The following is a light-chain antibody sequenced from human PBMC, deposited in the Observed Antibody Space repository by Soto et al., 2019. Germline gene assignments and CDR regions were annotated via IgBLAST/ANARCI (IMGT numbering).Light chain of an antibody. V-gene: IGLV1-40*01. J-gene: IGLJ1*01. CDR1: SSSIGAGFD. CDR2: GTT. CDR3: QSYDTSLGGYYV. Sequence: QSVLTQPPSVSGAPGQRVTISCTGSSSSIGAGFDVHWFQHFPGTAPKLLIYGTTNRPSGVPDRFSGSKSGASASLAITGLQAEDEADYYCQSYDTSLGGYYVFGTGPQVTLL.